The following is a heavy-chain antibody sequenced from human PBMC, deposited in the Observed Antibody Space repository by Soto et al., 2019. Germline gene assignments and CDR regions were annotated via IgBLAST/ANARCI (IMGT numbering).Heavy chain of an antibody. V-gene: IGHV4-59*08. CDR3: ARHNYGSGSTYFDY. Sequence: QVQLQESGPGLVKPSETLSLTCTVSGGSISSYYWSWIRQPPGKGREGMGCIYYRGSTNYNPSLKSRVTISVDTSKNPFYLKLNSMTAADTAVYYCARHNYGSGSTYFDYWGQGTLVTVSS. CDR2: IYYRGST. J-gene: IGHJ4*02. D-gene: IGHD3-10*01. CDR1: GGSISSYY.